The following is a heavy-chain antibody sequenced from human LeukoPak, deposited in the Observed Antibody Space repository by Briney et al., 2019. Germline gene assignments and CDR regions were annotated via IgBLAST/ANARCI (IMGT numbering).Heavy chain of an antibody. CDR2: IRYDGSIK. CDR3: AKDLYYGSGSTFPYNWFDP. Sequence: GGSLRLSCAASGFTFSSYGMHWIRQAPGKGLEWVAFIRYDGSIKYYADSVKGRFTISRDNSKDTLYLQMNSLRAEDTAVYYCAKDLYYGSGSTFPYNWFDPWGQGTLVTVSS. D-gene: IGHD3-10*01. CDR1: GFTFSSYG. J-gene: IGHJ5*02. V-gene: IGHV3-30*02.